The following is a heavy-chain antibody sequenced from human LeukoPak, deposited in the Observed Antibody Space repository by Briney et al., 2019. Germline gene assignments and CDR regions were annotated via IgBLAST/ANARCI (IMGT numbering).Heavy chain of an antibody. CDR3: ATSSVMSGYDYFDY. CDR1: AFTFSSYG. V-gene: IGHV3-23*01. D-gene: IGHD5-12*01. Sequence: GGTLRLSCAASAFTFSSYGMSWVRQAPGKGLEWVSAISGDGRDIFYADAVKGRFTISRDNSKNTLYLQINSLRDEDTAVYYCATSSVMSGYDYFDYWGQGTLVTVSS. J-gene: IGHJ4*02. CDR2: ISGDGRDI.